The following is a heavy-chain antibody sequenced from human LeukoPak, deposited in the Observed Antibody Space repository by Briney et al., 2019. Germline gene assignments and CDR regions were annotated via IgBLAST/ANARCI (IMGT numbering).Heavy chain of an antibody. CDR3: ARGFASGEDY. CDR2: IYHTGST. V-gene: IGHV4-38-2*02. D-gene: IGHD2-21*01. J-gene: IGHJ4*02. Sequence: SETLSLTCTVSGYSISNHYYWGWIRQPPGRGLEWIGSIYHTGSTYYNPSLTSRVTISVDTSKNQFSLKLTSVTAADTAVYYCARGFASGEDYWGQGPWSPSPQ. CDR1: GYSISNHYY.